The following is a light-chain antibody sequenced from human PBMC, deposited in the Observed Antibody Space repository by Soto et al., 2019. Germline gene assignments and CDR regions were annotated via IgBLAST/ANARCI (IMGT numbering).Light chain of an antibody. CDR1: SSDIGGYNF. J-gene: IGLJ1*01. Sequence: QSALTQPASVSGSPGQSITISCTGTSSDIGGYNFVSWYQHHPGKAPKLMIYQVSHRPSGVSNRFSGSKSGNTASLTISGLPDEDEADYYCCSYNSSSPNVFGTGTKVTVL. CDR3: CSYNSSSPNV. V-gene: IGLV2-14*01. CDR2: QVS.